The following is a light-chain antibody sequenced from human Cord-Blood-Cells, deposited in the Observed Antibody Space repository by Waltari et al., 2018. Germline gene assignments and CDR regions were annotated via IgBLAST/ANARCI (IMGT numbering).Light chain of an antibody. Sequence: EIVMTQSPATLSLSPGERATLSCRASPIVRSSYLSWYQQKTGQALRLLIYGAATRATGIPARFSGSGSGTDFTLTISSLQPEDFAVYYCQQDYNLSITFGQGTRLEIK. CDR3: QQDYNLSIT. CDR2: GAA. CDR1: PIVRSSY. J-gene: IGKJ5*01. V-gene: IGKV3D-7*01.